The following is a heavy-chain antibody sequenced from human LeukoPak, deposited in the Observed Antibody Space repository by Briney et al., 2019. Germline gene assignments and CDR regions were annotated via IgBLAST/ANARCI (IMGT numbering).Heavy chain of an antibody. CDR2: INPNSGGT. V-gene: IGHV1-2*02. CDR3: ARVGIARAPTFDY. CDR1: GYTFTGYY. D-gene: IGHD6-13*01. J-gene: IGHJ4*02. Sequence: ASVKVSCKASGYTFTGYYIHWVRQAPGQGLEWMGWINPNSGGTNYAQKFQGRVTMTRDTSISTAYMELSRLRSADTAVYYCARVGIARAPTFDYRGQGTLVTVSS.